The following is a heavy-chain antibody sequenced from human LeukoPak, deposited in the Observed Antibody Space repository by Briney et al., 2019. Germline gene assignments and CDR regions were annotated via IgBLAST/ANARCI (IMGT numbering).Heavy chain of an antibody. Sequence: GGSLRLSCTASGFTFGDYLMSWFRQAPGKGLEWIGFISGGTTEYAASVKGRFAISRDDSTSIAYLQMNSLTTEDTAVYYCSRGSGWLSVYWGQGTLVTVSS. V-gene: IGHV3-49*03. J-gene: IGHJ4*02. CDR2: ISGGTT. CDR3: SRGSGWLSVY. D-gene: IGHD6-19*01. CDR1: GFTFGDYL.